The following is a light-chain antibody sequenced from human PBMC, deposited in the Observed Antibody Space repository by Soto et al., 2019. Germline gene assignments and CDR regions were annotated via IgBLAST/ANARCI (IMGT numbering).Light chain of an antibody. V-gene: IGLV2-14*01. J-gene: IGLJ1*01. CDR3: SSCASSSTYV. CDR2: DVS. CDR1: SSDVGAYNY. Sequence: QSVLTQPASVSGSPGQSITISCTGTSSDVGAYNYVSWYQQHPGKAPKLMIYDVSNRPSGVSNRFSGSKSGNSASLTISGLQAEDEADYYCSSCASSSTYVFGTGTKVTVL.